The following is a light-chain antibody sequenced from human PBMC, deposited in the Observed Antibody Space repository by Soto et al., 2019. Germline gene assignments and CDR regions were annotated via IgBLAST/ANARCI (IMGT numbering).Light chain of an antibody. J-gene: IGLJ1*01. V-gene: IGLV1-40*01. Sequence: QSALTQPPSVSGAPGQRVTISCTRSSSNIGAGFDVHWYQQLPGTAPKLLFYGNSNRPSGVPDRFSGSRSGTSASLAITGLQAEDEADYYCQSYDSSLTGSKVFGSGTKVTVL. CDR3: QSYDSSLTGSKV. CDR2: GNS. CDR1: SSNIGAGFD.